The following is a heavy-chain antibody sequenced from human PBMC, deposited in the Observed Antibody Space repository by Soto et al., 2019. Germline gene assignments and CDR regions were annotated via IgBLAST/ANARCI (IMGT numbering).Heavy chain of an antibody. J-gene: IGHJ5*02. D-gene: IGHD2-15*01. CDR2: IYYSGST. CDR1: GGSISSGVYY. CDR3: ARREDMSWFDP. V-gene: IGHV4-31*03. Sequence: PSATLPLTCPVSGGSISSGVYYWSWVRQHPGKGLEWIGYIYYSGSTYYNPSLKSRVTIAVDTSKNQFSLKLSSVTAADTAVYYCARREDMSWFDPWGQGTLVTVSS.